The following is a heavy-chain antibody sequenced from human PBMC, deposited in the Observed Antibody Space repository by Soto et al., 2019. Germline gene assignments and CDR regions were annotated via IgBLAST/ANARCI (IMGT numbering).Heavy chain of an antibody. J-gene: IGHJ4*02. D-gene: IGHD3-10*01. V-gene: IGHV1-3*01. CDR3: ARKDYYGSGIYYFDY. Sequence: APVKGFCKASGYTFTNFGNSWERQAPGQRLEWMGWINAANGDTGYSQKFHGRVTLTRDTSASTAYMELSSLRSDDTAVYYCARKDYYGSGIYYFDYWGQGTLVTVSS. CDR2: INAANGDT. CDR1: GYTFTNFG.